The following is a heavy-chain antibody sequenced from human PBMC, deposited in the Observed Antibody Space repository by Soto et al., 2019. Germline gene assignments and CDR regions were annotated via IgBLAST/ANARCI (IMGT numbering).Heavy chain of an antibody. Sequence: GASVKVSCKASGYTFTSYYMHWVRQAPGQGLEWMGIINPSGGSTSYAQKFQGRVTMTRDTSTSTVYMELSSLRSEDTAVYYCARDRLVISINYYYGMDVWGQGTTVTVSS. CDR3: ARDRLVISINYYYGMDV. V-gene: IGHV1-46*01. J-gene: IGHJ6*02. D-gene: IGHD3-9*01. CDR2: INPSGGST. CDR1: GYTFTSYY.